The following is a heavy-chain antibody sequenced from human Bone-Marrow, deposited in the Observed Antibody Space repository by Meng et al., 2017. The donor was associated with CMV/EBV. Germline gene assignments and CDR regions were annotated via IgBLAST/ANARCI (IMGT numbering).Heavy chain of an antibody. D-gene: IGHD6-13*01. CDR3: ARTQIAVEAGGTKTKYYYYGLDV. CDR2: MNANSGNT. J-gene: IGHJ6*02. CDR1: GYTFSTYD. Sequence: ASVKVSCKASGYTFSTYDINWVRLATGQGLEWMGWMNANSGNTGYAQKFQGRVSMTRDTSTSTAYMELSSLRSDDTAVYYCARTQIAVEAGGTKTKYYYYGLDVWGQGTTVTVSS. V-gene: IGHV1-8*02.